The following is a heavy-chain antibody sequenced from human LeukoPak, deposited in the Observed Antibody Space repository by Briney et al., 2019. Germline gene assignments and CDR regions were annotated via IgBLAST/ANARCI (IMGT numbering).Heavy chain of an antibody. CDR1: GYTFTGYY. D-gene: IGHD3-10*01. Sequence: ASVTVSCKASGYTFTGYYIHWVRQAPGQGLEWMGWINPNSGGTNYAQKFQGRVTMTRDTSISTAYMELSRLNSDDTAVYYCARGVTGIYYYYYMDVWGTGTTVTISS. CDR3: ARGVTGIYYYYYMDV. CDR2: INPNSGGT. V-gene: IGHV1-2*02. J-gene: IGHJ6*03.